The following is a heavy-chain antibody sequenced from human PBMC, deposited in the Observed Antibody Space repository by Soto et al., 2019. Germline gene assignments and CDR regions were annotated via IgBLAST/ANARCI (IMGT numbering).Heavy chain of an antibody. V-gene: IGHV3-30-3*01. Sequence: PGGSLRLSCPASGFTFSSYAMHWVRQAPGKGLEWVAVISYVGSNKYYADSVKGRFTISRDNSKNTLYLQMNSLRAEDTAVYYCARAFAGYSYGLFDYWAQVTLVT. J-gene: IGHJ4*02. D-gene: IGHD5-18*01. CDR1: GFTFSSYA. CDR2: ISYVGSNK. CDR3: ARAFAGYSYGLFDY.